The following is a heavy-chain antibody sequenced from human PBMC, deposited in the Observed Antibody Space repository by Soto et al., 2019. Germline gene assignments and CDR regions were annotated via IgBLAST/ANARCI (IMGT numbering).Heavy chain of an antibody. J-gene: IGHJ4*02. CDR2: INAGNGNT. V-gene: IGHV1-3*01. CDR3: ARGLHDFWSGYYHPSQTFDY. D-gene: IGHD3-3*01. Sequence: ASVKVSCNASGYTFTSYAMHWERQAPGQRLEWMGWINAGNGNTKYSQKFQGRVTITRDTSASTAYMELSSLRSEDTAVYYCARGLHDFWSGYYHPSQTFDYWGQGTLVTVSS. CDR1: GYTFTSYA.